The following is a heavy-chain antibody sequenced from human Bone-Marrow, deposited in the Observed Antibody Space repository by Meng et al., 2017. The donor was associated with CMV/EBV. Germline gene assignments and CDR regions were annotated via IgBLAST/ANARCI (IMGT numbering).Heavy chain of an antibody. J-gene: IGHJ6*02. CDR3: AKEGIVGATTGRGYYGMDV. CDR2: IRYDGSNK. D-gene: IGHD1-26*01. CDR1: GFTFSSYG. Sequence: GGSLRLSCAASGFTFSSYGMHWVRQAPGKGLEWVAFIRYDGSNKYYADSVKGRFTISRDNSKNTLYLQMNSLRAEDTAVYYCAKEGIVGATTGRGYYGMDVWGQGTTVTASS. V-gene: IGHV3-30*02.